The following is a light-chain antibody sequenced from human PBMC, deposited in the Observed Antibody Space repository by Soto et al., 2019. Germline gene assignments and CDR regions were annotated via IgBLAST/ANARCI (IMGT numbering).Light chain of an antibody. J-gene: IGKJ4*01. CDR1: QSISTW. Sequence: DIQMTQSPSTLSASVGDRVTITCRASQSISTWLAWYQQKPGKAPKLLIYKASSLESGVPSRFSGSGSGTEFTLTISRLQPDDFATYYCQQYNTCPLTFGGGTTVAIK. CDR2: KAS. V-gene: IGKV1-5*03. CDR3: QQYNTCPLT.